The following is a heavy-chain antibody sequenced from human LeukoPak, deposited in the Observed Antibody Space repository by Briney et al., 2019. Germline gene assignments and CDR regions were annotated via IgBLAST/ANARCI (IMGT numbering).Heavy chain of an antibody. CDR3: AKSPYSSGWWFDY. J-gene: IGHJ4*02. D-gene: IGHD6-19*01. V-gene: IGHV3-7*03. CDR2: INQGGSEK. Sequence: GGSLRLSCAASGFILSNYWTSWVRQAPGKGLEWVANINQGGSEKHYVESVKGRFTISRDIAKNSLYLQMNSLRAEDTAVYYCAKSPYSSGWWFDYWGQGTLVTVSS. CDR1: GFILSNYW.